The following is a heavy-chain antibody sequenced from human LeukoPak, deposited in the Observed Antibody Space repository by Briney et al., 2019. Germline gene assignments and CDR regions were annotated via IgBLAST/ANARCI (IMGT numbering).Heavy chain of an antibody. CDR3: ARSEYSSSRLFDY. V-gene: IGHV1-69*05. CDR2: IIPIFGTA. CDR1: GGTFSSYA. J-gene: IGHJ4*02. D-gene: IGHD6-6*01. Sequence: ASVKVSCKASGGTFSSYAISWVRQAPGQGLEWMGGIIPIFGTANYAQKFQGRVTITTDESTSTAYMELSSLRSEEMAVYYCARSEYSSSRLFDYWGQGTLVTVSS.